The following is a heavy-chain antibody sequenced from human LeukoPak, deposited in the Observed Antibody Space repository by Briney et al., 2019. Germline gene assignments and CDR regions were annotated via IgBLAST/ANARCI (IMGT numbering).Heavy chain of an antibody. CDR1: GFTFNSYA. D-gene: IGHD5-18*01. J-gene: IGHJ4*02. CDR2: LSDNEGSS. V-gene: IGHV3-23*01. CDR3: ARHDSFIPY. Sequence: TGGSLRLSSAASGFTFNSYAMSWEPQGPGKGREGGSGLSDNEGSSKYKDSVKGRFTISRDNTKNTVYLQMNNLRPDDTAVYFCARHDSFIPYWGQGTLVTVSS.